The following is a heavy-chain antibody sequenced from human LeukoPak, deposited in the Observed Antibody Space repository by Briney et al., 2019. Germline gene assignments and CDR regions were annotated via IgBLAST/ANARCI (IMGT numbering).Heavy chain of an antibody. V-gene: IGHV3-33*06. CDR1: GFTFSSYG. CDR3: AKDRKPLYSNHDY. D-gene: IGHD4-11*01. Sequence: GRSLRLSCAASGFTFSSYGMHWVRQAPGKGLEWVAVIWYDGSNKYYADSVKGRFTISRDNSKNTLYLQMNSLRAEHTAVYYCAKDRKPLYSNHDYWGQGTLVTVSS. J-gene: IGHJ4*02. CDR2: IWYDGSNK.